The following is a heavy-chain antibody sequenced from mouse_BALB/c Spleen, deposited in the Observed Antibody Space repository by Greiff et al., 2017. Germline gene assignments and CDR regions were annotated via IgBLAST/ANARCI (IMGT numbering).Heavy chain of an antibody. CDR3: ARRDYRYDGGFDY. J-gene: IGHJ3*01. V-gene: IGHV5-6*02. D-gene: IGHD2-14*01. CDR2: ISSGGSYT. CDR1: GFTFSSYG. Sequence: EVNVVESGGDLVKPGGSLKLSCAASGFTFSSYGMSWVRQTPDKRLEWVATISSGGSYTYYPDSVKGRFTISRDNAKKTLYLQMSSLKSEDTAMYYCARRDYRYDGGFDYWGQGTLVTVSA.